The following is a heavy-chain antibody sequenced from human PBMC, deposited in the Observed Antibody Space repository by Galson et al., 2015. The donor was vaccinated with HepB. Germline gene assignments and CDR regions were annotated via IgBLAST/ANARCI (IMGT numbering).Heavy chain of an antibody. CDR3: YVGHYFNS. Sequence: LRLSCAASGITFTNFWLTWVRQAPGKGLEWVASIKKDGTQRNYVDSVKGRFTISGDNAKQSLYLQMDGLRAEDTAIYYCYVGHYFNSWGQGTLVTVSS. D-gene: IGHD3-16*01. J-gene: IGHJ4*02. V-gene: IGHV3-7*01. CDR1: GITFTNFW. CDR2: IKKDGTQR.